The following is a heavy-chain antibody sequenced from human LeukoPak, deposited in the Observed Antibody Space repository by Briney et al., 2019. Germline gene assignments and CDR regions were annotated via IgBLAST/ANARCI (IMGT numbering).Heavy chain of an antibody. Sequence: SETLSLTCTVSGGSMSGYYWSWIRQPAGKGLEWIGRIYTTVNTVNTHYRPSLRSRVAMSEDTSKNQFSLKLTSVTAADTAVYYCARDRVSGTWDAFDIWGQGTMVTVSS. CDR2: IYTTVNTVNT. CDR1: GGSMSGYY. CDR3: ARDRVSGTWDAFDI. J-gene: IGHJ3*02. D-gene: IGHD5/OR15-5a*01. V-gene: IGHV4-4*07.